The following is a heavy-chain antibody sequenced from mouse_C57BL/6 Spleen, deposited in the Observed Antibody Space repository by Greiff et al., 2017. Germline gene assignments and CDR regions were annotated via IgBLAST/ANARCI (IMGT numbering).Heavy chain of an antibody. V-gene: IGHV1-26*01. J-gene: IGHJ2*01. CDR2: INPNNGGT. CDR3: ARGYDGYYNY. CDR1: GYTFTDYY. D-gene: IGHD2-3*01. Sequence: EVQLQQSGPELVKPGASVKISCKASGYTFTDYYMNWVKQSHGKSLEWIGDINPNNGGTSYNQKFKGKATLTVDKSSSTAYMELRSLTSEDSAVYYCARGYDGYYNYWGQGTTLTVSS.